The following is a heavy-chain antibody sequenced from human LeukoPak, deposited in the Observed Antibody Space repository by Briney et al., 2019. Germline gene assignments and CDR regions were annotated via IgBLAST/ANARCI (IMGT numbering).Heavy chain of an antibody. CDR1: GYTFTSYY. CDR3: ARDLPVTISDYYGMDV. J-gene: IGHJ6*02. Sequence: ASGKVSCKASGYTFTSYYMHWVRQAPGQGLEWMGIINPSGGSTSYAQKFQGRVTMTRDTSTSTVYMELSSLRSEDTAVYYCARDLPVTISDYYGMDVWGQGTTVTVSS. CDR2: INPSGGST. D-gene: IGHD3-3*01. V-gene: IGHV1-46*01.